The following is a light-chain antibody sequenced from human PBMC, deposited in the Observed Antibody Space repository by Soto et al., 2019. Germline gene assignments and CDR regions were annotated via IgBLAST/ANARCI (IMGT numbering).Light chain of an antibody. Sequence: DIQLTQSPSFLSASVGDRVTITCRASQGISSYLAWYQQPPGKAPKLLIYGASTLQRGVSSRFSGSRSGTECTLTISRLQPEDFATYYCQHLNTYPRTFGQGTKLEVK. CDR3: QHLNTYPRT. V-gene: IGKV1-9*01. J-gene: IGKJ2*01. CDR2: GAS. CDR1: QGISSY.